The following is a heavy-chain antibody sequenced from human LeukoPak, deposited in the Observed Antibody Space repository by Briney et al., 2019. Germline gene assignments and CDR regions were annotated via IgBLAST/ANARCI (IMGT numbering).Heavy chain of an antibody. V-gene: IGHV4-4*02. J-gene: IGHJ4*02. CDR3: ARRDYYGSGSYPTPFDY. Sequence: PSGTLSLTRAVSGGSISSSNWWSWVRQPPGKGLEWIGEINHSGSTNYNPSLKSRVTISVDTSKNQFSLKLSSVTAADTAVYYCARRDYYGSGSYPTPFDYWGQGTLVTVSS. CDR2: INHSGST. D-gene: IGHD3-10*01. CDR1: GGSISSSNW.